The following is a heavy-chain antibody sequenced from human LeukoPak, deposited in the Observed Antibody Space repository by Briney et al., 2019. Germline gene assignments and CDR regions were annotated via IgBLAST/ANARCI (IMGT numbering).Heavy chain of an antibody. V-gene: IGHV4-34*01. CDR1: GGSFSGYY. CDR3: ARGPWGATGSRWFDP. J-gene: IGHJ5*02. CDR2: INHSGST. D-gene: IGHD1-26*01. Sequence: PSETLSLTCAVYGGSFSGYYWSWIRQPPGKGLEWIGEINHSGSTNYNPSLKSRVTISVDTSKNQFSLKLSSATAADTAVYYCARGPWGATGSRWFDPWGQGTLVTVSS.